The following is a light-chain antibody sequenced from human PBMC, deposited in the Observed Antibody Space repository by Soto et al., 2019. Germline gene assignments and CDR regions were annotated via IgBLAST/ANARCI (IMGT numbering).Light chain of an antibody. Sequence: EVVLTQSPATLSESPGHRDTLSCRASQYIGSAVAWYHQRSGQAPRLLIFDASIRVPTTPARFSGSGSGTEFTLTISSLQSEDFAVYYCQQYHSWPPRTFGQGTKVDIK. J-gene: IGKJ1*01. CDR1: QYIGSA. CDR3: QQYHSWPPRT. V-gene: IGKV3-15*01. CDR2: DAS.